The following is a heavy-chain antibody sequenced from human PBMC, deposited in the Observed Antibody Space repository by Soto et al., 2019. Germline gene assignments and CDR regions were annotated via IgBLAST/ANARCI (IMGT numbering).Heavy chain of an antibody. V-gene: IGHV5-10-1*01. CDR1: GYSFTSYW. Sequence: PGESLKISCKGSGYSFTSYWISWVRQMPGKGLEWMGRIDPSDSYTNYSPSFQGRVTISADKSISTAYLQWSSLKASDTAMYYCARLSRYCSGGSCFHDAFDIWGQGTMVTVSS. D-gene: IGHD2-15*01. CDR2: IDPSDSYT. CDR3: ARLSRYCSGGSCFHDAFDI. J-gene: IGHJ3*02.